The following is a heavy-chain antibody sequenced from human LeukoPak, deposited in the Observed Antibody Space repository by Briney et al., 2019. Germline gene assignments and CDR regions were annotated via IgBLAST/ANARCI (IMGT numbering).Heavy chain of an antibody. Sequence: GGSLRLSCAASGFTFSSYSMNWVRQAPGRGREWVSYISSSSTIYYADSVKGRFTISRDNAKNSLYLQMNSLRAEDTAVYYCARDLRGYSYGRSPFDYWGQGTLVTVSS. CDR2: ISSSSTI. J-gene: IGHJ4*02. V-gene: IGHV3-48*01. D-gene: IGHD5-18*01. CDR1: GFTFSSYS. CDR3: ARDLRGYSYGRSPFDY.